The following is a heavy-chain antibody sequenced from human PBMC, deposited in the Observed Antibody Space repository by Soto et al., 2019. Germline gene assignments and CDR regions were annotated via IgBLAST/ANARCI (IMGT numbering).Heavy chain of an antibody. V-gene: IGHV3-21*01. J-gene: IGHJ4*02. D-gene: IGHD6-19*01. CDR3: ARGLSSGGFEY. CDR1: GFTFSNYS. Sequence: EVQLVESGGGLVKPGGSLRVSCAASGFTFSNYSMNWVRQAPGKGLEWVSSISSTSKYIYYADSVKGRLTISRDNAKKTLYLPLNSRRAEDKAVYYCARGLSSGGFEYWGQGTLVTVSA. CDR2: ISSTSKYI.